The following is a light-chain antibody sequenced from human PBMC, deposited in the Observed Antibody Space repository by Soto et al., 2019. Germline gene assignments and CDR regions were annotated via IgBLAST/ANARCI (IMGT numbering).Light chain of an antibody. CDR3: LQHNSYPIT. CDR2: AAS. V-gene: IGKV1-17*01. J-gene: IGKJ5*01. Sequence: DIQMTQSPSSLSTSVGERVTITCQASQDISNSLNWYQQKPGKAPKRLIYAASSLQSGVSSRFSGSGSGTEFTLTISSLQPEDFATYYCLQHNSYPITFGQGTRLEIK. CDR1: QDISNS.